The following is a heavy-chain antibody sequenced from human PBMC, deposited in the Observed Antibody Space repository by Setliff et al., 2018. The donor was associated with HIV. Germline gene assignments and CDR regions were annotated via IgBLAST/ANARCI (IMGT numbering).Heavy chain of an antibody. J-gene: IGHJ4*02. CDR3: AKDAGDYPRYFEH. CDR2: IWPDGTYI. Sequence: PGGSLRLSCATSKFIFSRYVMYWVRQAPGKGLEWVAVIWPDGTYIFYGDVVKGRFTISRDNSKNTLYLQMNSLGVEDTAVYYCAKDAGDYPRYFEHWGQGTLVTVSS. D-gene: IGHD3-9*01. V-gene: IGHV3-33*03. CDR1: KFIFSRYV.